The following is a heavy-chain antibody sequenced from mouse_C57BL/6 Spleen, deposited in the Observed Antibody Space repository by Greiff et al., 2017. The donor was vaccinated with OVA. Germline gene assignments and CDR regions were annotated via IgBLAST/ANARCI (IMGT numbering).Heavy chain of an antibody. J-gene: IGHJ1*03. CDR3: ARRGSIKNWYFDV. D-gene: IGHD1-1*01. V-gene: IGHV1-59*01. CDR2: IDPSDSYT. Sequence: QVQLQQPGAELVRPGTSVKLSCKASGYTFTSYWMHWVKQRPGQGLEWIGVIDPSDSYTNYNQKFKGKATLTVDTSSSTAYMQLSSLTSEDSAVYYCARRGSIKNWYFDVWGTGTTVTVSS. CDR1: GYTFTSYW.